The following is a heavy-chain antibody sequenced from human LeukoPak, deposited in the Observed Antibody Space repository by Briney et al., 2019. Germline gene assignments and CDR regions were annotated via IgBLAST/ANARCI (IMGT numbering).Heavy chain of an antibody. D-gene: IGHD2-2*01. CDR2: IYRSGST. V-gene: IGHV3-66*01. CDR1: GFIVSNNY. Sequence: PGGSLRLSCAASGFIVSNNYMSWVRQAPGMGLEWVSVIYRSGSTYYADSVKGRFTISRDNSNNTVYLQMNSLRADDTAVYYCARGSTGWSRGDYWGRETLVSVST. J-gene: IGHJ4*02. CDR3: ARGSTGWSRGDY.